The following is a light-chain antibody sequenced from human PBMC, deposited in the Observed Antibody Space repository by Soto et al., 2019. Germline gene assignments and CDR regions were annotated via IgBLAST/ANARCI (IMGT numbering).Light chain of an antibody. J-gene: IGKJ5*01. CDR2: AAS. CDR3: QQSSSSPIT. V-gene: IGKV3-20*01. CDR1: QSISGIY. Sequence: IMLTQSPGTLSLFPGERATLSCRASQSISGIYLAWYQQKPGQPPRLLMYAASSRASGIPDRFSGSGSGTDFTLTISRLEPEDFAVYYCQQSSSSPITFGQGTRLEIK.